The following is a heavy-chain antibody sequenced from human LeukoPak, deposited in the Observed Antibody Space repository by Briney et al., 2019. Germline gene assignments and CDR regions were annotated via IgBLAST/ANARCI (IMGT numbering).Heavy chain of an antibody. CDR2: ISVYNGNT. Sequence: ASVTVSFKPSGYIFSSCGISWVRQAPGQGLEWMGWISVYNGNTNYAQKLQGRVTITTDTSTSTAYMELRSLRSDDTAVYYCARLSGYDEYPDYWGQGTLVTVSS. J-gene: IGHJ4*02. D-gene: IGHD6-13*01. CDR1: GYIFSSCG. CDR3: ARLSGYDEYPDY. V-gene: IGHV1-18*01.